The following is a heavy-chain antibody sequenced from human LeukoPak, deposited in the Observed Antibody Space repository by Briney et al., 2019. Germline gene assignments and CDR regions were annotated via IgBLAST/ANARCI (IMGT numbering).Heavy chain of an antibody. CDR3: ARDETVTTGYFDY. V-gene: IGHV3-53*01. D-gene: IGHD4-17*01. J-gene: IGHJ4*02. CDR1: GFTVSSNY. Sequence: GGSPRLSCAASGFTVSSNYMSWVRQAPGKGLEWVSIIYSGGSTFYADSVKGRFTISRDNSKNTLYLQMNSLRAEDTAVYYCARDETVTTGYFDYWGQGTLVTVSS. CDR2: IYSGGST.